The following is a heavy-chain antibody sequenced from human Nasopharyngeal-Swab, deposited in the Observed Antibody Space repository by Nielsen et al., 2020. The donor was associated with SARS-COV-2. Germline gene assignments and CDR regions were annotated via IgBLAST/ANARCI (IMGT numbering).Heavy chain of an antibody. CDR3: ARDGTTSQTSYYYYGMDV. D-gene: IGHD4-17*01. CDR2: IIPIFGTA. Sequence: SVKVSCKVSGYTLTELSMHWVRQAPGKGLEWMGGIIPIFGTANYAQKFQGRVTITADESTSTAYMELSSLRSEDTAVYYCARDGTTSQTSYYYYGMDVWGQGTTVTVSS. J-gene: IGHJ6*02. V-gene: IGHV1-69*13. CDR1: GYTLTELS.